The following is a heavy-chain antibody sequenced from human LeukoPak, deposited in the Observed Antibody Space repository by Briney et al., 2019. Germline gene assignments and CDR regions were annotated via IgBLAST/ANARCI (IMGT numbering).Heavy chain of an antibody. CDR1: GFTFSSYG. V-gene: IGHV3-30*18. CDR3: AKGEWIQLWLHT. Sequence: PGGPLRLSCAASGFTFSSYGMHWVRQAPGKGLEWVAVISYDGSNKYYADSVKGRFTISRDNSKNTLYLQMNSLRAEDTAVYYCAKGEWIQLWLHTWGQGTLVTVSS. D-gene: IGHD5-18*01. CDR2: ISYDGSNK. J-gene: IGHJ5*02.